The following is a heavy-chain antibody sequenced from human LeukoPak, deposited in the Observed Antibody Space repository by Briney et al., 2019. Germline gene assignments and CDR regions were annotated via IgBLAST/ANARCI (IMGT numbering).Heavy chain of an antibody. D-gene: IGHD3-22*01. V-gene: IGHV1-46*01. J-gene: IGHJ4*02. CDR1: GYTFTSYY. Sequence: ASVKVSCKASGYTFTSYYMHWVRQAPGQGLKWMGIINPSGGSTSYAQKFQGRVTMTRDTSTSTVYMELSSLRSEDPAVYYCARVEGGISGYYHGFDYWGQGILVTVSS. CDR2: INPSGGST. CDR3: ARVEGGISGYYHGFDY.